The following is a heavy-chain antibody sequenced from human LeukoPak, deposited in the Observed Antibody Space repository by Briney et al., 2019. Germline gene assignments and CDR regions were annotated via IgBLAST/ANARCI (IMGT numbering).Heavy chain of an antibody. D-gene: IGHD3-22*01. CDR2: INPNSGGT. V-gene: IGHV1-2*02. Sequence: GASVKVSCKASGYTFTGYYMHWVRQAPGQGLEWMGWINPNSGGTNYAQKLQGRVTITRNTSISTAYMELSSLRSEDTAVYYCARSPPGYDSSGSSIYYYYYYMDVWGKGTTVTVSS. J-gene: IGHJ6*03. CDR1: GYTFTGYY. CDR3: ARSPPGYDSSGSSIYYYYYYMDV.